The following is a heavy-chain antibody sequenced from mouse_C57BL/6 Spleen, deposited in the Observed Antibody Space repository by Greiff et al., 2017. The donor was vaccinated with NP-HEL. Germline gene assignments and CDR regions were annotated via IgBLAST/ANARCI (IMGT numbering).Heavy chain of an antibody. CDR3: AREDDGYSFAY. J-gene: IGHJ3*01. D-gene: IGHD2-3*01. CDR2: IHPNSGST. Sequence: QVQLQQPGAELVKPGASVKLSCKASGYTFTSYWMHWVKQRPGQGLEWIGMIHPNSGSTNYNEKFKSKATLTVDKSSSTAYMQLSSLTSEDSAVYYCAREDDGYSFAYRGQGTLVTVSA. CDR1: GYTFTSYW. V-gene: IGHV1-64*01.